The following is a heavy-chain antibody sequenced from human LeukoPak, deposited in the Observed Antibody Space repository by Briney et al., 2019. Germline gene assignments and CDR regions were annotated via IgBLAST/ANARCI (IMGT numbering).Heavy chain of an antibody. V-gene: IGHV4-39*01. CDR1: GGSISSNSYY. CDR2: IYYSGST. J-gene: IGHJ3*02. CDR3: ARFMITFGGVIVSAFDI. Sequence: SETLSLTCTVSGGSISSNSYYWGWIRQPPGKGLEWIGSIYYSGSTYYNPSLKSRVTISVDTSKNQFSLKLSSVTAADTAVYYCARFMITFGGVIVSAFDIWGQGTMVTVSS. D-gene: IGHD3-16*02.